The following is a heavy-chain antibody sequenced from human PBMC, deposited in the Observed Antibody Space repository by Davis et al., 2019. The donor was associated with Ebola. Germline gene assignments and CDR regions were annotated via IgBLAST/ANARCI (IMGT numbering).Heavy chain of an antibody. CDR3: ASGTIFGVVRYYYYGMDV. V-gene: IGHV4-59*12. J-gene: IGHJ6*02. Sequence: MPGGSLRLSCTVSGGSISSYYWSWIRQPPGKGLEWIGYIYYSGSTNYNPSLKSRVTISVDTSKNQFSLKLSSVTAADTAVYYCASGTIFGVVRYYYYGMDVWGQGTTVTVSS. CDR2: IYYSGST. CDR1: GGSISSYY. D-gene: IGHD3-3*01.